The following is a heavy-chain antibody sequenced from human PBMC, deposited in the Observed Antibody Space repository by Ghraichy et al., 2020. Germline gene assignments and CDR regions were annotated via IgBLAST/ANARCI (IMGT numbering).Heavy chain of an antibody. CDR1: GGSISSYY. V-gene: IGHV4-4*09. CDR3: ARLGGPANAGYDSSGYFDY. CDR2: IYTSGST. J-gene: IGHJ4*02. D-gene: IGHD3-22*01. Sequence: SETLSLTCTVSGGSISSYYWSWIRQPPGKGLEWIGYIYTSGSTNYNPSLKSRVTISVDTSKNQFSLKLSSVTAADTAVYYCARLGGPANAGYDSSGYFDYWGQGTLVTVSS.